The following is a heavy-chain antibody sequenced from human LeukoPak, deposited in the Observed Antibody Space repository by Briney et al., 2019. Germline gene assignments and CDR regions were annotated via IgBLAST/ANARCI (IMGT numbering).Heavy chain of an antibody. J-gene: IGHJ4*02. Sequence: GGSLRLSCAASGFTFSSYEMHWVRQAPGKGLEWVSYISSSDSTIYYADSVKGRFTISRDNSKNTLYLQMNSLRAEDTAVYYCARERYGSGSPVADYWGQGTLVTVSS. V-gene: IGHV3-48*03. CDR3: ARERYGSGSPVADY. CDR1: GFTFSSYE. CDR2: ISSSDSTI. D-gene: IGHD3-10*01.